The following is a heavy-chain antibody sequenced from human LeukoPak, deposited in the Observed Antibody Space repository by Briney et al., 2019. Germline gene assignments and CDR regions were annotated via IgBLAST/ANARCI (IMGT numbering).Heavy chain of an antibody. CDR3: AGQWASYFDY. CDR1: GVSFGGYF. Sequence: SETLSLTCSAYGVSFGGYFWSWIRQPPGEGLEWIGEVNHSGSTNYNPSLKSRVTISVDMSRTQFSLNLRSVTAADTAVYYCAGQWASYFDYWGQGTLVTVSS. CDR2: VNHSGST. D-gene: IGHD1-26*01. J-gene: IGHJ4*02. V-gene: IGHV4-34*01.